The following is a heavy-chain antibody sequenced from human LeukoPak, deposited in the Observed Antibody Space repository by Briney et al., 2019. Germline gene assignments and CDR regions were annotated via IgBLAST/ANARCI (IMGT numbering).Heavy chain of an antibody. D-gene: IGHD3-10*01. CDR1: GFTYNTYW. CDR3: TRAGPDGSGSRDY. CDR2: IKEDENEK. J-gene: IGHJ4*02. V-gene: IGHV3-7*01. Sequence: GGSLRLSCVASGFTYNTYWMSWIRQAPGKWLEWVANIKEDENEKHYGDSVRGRFIISRDNAQNSMYLQMNNLGAEDTALYYCTRAGPDGSGSRDYWGRGTLVTVSS.